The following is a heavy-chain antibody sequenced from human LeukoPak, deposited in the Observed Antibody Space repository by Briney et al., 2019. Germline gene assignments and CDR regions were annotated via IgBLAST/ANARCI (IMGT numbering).Heavy chain of an antibody. Sequence: ASVKVSCKASGYTFTGYYMHWVRQAPGQGLEWMGWINPNSGGTNYAQKFQGRVTMTRDTSIGTAYMELSRLRSDDTAVYYCAVPPHCSSTSCYNGFDYWGQGTLVTVSS. CDR3: AVPPHCSSTSCYNGFDY. V-gene: IGHV1-2*02. CDR2: INPNSGGT. D-gene: IGHD2-2*02. CDR1: GYTFTGYY. J-gene: IGHJ4*02.